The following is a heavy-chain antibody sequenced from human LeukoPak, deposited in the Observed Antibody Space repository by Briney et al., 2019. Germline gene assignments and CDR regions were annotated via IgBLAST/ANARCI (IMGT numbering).Heavy chain of an antibody. Sequence: SETLSLTCTVSGGSISSSSYYWGWIRQPPGKGLEWIGSIYYSGSTYYNPSLKSRVTISVDTSKNQFSLKLSSVTAADTAVYYCARLIAPGYSSSWYWTPQTNKNDAFDIWGQGTMVTVSS. V-gene: IGHV4-39*01. J-gene: IGHJ3*02. D-gene: IGHD6-13*01. CDR1: GGSISSSSYY. CDR2: IYYSGST. CDR3: ARLIAPGYSSSWYWTPQTNKNDAFDI.